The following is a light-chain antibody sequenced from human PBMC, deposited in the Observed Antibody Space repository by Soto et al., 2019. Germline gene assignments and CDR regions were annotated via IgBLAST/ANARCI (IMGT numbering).Light chain of an antibody. CDR1: NIGGKS. V-gene: IGLV3-21*02. J-gene: IGLJ2*01. CDR3: QVWDSSREHVV. Sequence: VLTQPPSVSVAPGQTARITCGGNNIGGKSVHWYQQKPGQAPALVVYDDIDRPSGIPERISGSNSGNTATLTISRVEVGDEADYYCQVWDSSREHVVFGGGTKVTVL. CDR2: DDI.